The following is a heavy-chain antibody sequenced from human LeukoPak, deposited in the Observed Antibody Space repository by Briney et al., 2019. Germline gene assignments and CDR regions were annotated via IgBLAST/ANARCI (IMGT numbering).Heavy chain of an antibody. CDR2: ISGSGGST. V-gene: IGHV3-23*01. CDR3: AKDRASYYYDSSGYYYFDY. Sequence: PGGSLRLSCAASGFTFSSYAMSWVRQAPGKGLEWVSAISGSGGSTYYADSVKGRFTISRDNSKSTLYPQMNSLRAEDTAVYYCAKDRASYYYDSSGYYYFDYWGQGTLVTVSS. D-gene: IGHD3-22*01. J-gene: IGHJ4*02. CDR1: GFTFSSYA.